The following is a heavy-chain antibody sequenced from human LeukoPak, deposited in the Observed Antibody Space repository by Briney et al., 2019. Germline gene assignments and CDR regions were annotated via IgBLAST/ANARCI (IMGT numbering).Heavy chain of an antibody. V-gene: IGHV3-9*03. CDR3: AKDSSSGYYASYYFDY. CDR2: ISWNSGSI. Sequence: GGSLRLSCVASGFTFSSYEMNWVRHAPGKGLEWVSGISWNSGSIGYADSVKGRFTISRDNAKNSLYLQMNSLRAEDMALYYCAKDSSSGYYASYYFDYWGQGTLVTVSS. J-gene: IGHJ4*02. CDR1: GFTFSSYE. D-gene: IGHD3-22*01.